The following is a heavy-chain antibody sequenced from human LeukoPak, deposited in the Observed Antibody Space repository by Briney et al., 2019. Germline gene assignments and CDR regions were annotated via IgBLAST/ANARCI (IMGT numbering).Heavy chain of an antibody. D-gene: IGHD3-22*01. CDR2: NYYSGST. CDR3: ARLSGYSDY. V-gene: IGHV4-31*03. Sequence: PSGTLSLTCTVSGGSISSGGYYWIWIRQHPGKGLVWIGYNYYSGSTYDNPSLKSRVTISVDTSKNQFSLKLSTVTAAATAVYYCARLSGYSDYWGQGTLATVSS. CDR1: GGSISSGGYY. J-gene: IGHJ4*02.